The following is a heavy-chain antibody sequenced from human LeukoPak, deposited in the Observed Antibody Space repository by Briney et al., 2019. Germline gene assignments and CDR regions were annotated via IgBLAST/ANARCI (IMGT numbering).Heavy chain of an antibody. CDR2: INSNSGGT. V-gene: IGHV1-2*02. D-gene: IGHD2-2*01. CDR3: ARDGAPYCSSTSCVDPSFDY. J-gene: IGHJ4*02. Sequence: GASVKVSCKASGYTFTGYYMHWVRQAPGKGLEWMGWINSNSGGTNYAQKFQGRVTMTRDTSISTAYMELSRLRSDDTAVYYCARDGAPYCSSTSCVDPSFDYWGQGTLVTVSS. CDR1: GYTFTGYY.